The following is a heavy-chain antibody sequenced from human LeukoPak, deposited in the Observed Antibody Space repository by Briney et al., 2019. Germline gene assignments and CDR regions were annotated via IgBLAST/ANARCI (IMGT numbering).Heavy chain of an antibody. J-gene: IGHJ4*02. V-gene: IGHV3-23*01. CDR1: GFTFSSYA. CDR3: ARARQLWSQYYFDY. D-gene: IGHD5-18*01. CDR2: IRSSGDST. Sequence: GGSLRLSCAASGFTFSSYAMSWVRQAPGEGLEWVSTIRSSGDSTTYADSVKGRFTISRDNSKNTLYLRMNSLRAEGTAVYYCARARQLWSQYYFDYWGQGTLVTVSS.